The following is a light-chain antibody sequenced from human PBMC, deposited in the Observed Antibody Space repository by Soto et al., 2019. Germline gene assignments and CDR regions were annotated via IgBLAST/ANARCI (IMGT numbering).Light chain of an antibody. Sequence: EIVLTQSPGTLSLSPGERATLSCRASQSVSSSYLAWYQQKPGQAPRLLIYGASSRATGIPDRFSGSGSGTDFPITISRLEPEDFAVYYCQQFGSSPPITFGQGTRLEIK. J-gene: IGKJ5*01. CDR1: QSVSSSY. CDR2: GAS. CDR3: QQFGSSPPIT. V-gene: IGKV3-20*01.